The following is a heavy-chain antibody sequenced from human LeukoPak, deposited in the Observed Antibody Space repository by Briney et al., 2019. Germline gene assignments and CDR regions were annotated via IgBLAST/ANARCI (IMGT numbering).Heavy chain of an antibody. Sequence: GASVKVSCKASGYTFTGYYMHWVRQAPGQGLEWMGWINPNSGGTNYAQKLQGRITMTTDTSTSTAYMELRSLRSSDTAVYYCARDPEQWLVRSPYRDYYYYGMDVWGQGTTVTVSS. D-gene: IGHD6-19*01. CDR3: ARDPEQWLVRSPYRDYYYYGMDV. CDR1: GYTFTGYY. CDR2: INPNSGGT. V-gene: IGHV1-2*02. J-gene: IGHJ6*02.